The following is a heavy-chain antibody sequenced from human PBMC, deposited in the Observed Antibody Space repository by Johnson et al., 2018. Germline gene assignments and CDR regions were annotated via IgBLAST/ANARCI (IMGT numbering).Heavy chain of an antibody. V-gene: IGHV4-30-2*01. D-gene: IGHD3-22*01. Sequence: QVQLQESGSGLVKPSQTLSLTCAVSGGSISSGGYSWGWIRQPPGKGLEWIGYIYHSGSTYYNPSLKSRVTISVDRSKNQFSLKLNSVTAADTAVYYFARGELTMILAFDIWGQGTMVTVSS. CDR1: GGSISSGGYS. CDR2: IYHSGST. J-gene: IGHJ3*02. CDR3: ARGELTMILAFDI.